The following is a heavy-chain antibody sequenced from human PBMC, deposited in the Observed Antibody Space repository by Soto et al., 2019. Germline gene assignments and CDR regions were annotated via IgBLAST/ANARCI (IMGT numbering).Heavy chain of an antibody. D-gene: IGHD2-15*01. Sequence: SETLSLTCTVSGGSISSYYWSWIRQPPGKGLEWIGYIYYSGSTNYNPSLKSRVTISVDTSKNQFSLNLSFVTAADTAVYYCATMGTPATGLYFFDYWGQGSLITVSS. J-gene: IGHJ4*02. V-gene: IGHV4-59*08. CDR1: GGSISSYY. CDR3: ATMGTPATGLYFFDY. CDR2: IYYSGST.